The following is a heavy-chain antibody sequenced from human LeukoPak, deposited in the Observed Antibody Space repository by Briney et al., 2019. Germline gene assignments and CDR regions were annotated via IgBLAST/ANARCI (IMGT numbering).Heavy chain of an antibody. CDR3: AKEATVTPGNVNWFDP. Sequence: PGGSLRLSCSASGFTFSSYAMHWVRQAPCKGLEWVAVISYDGGYKYYADSVKGRFTISRDNSKNTLSLQMNSLRAEDTAVYYCAKEATVTPGNVNWFDPWGQGTLVAVSS. CDR1: GFTFSSYA. J-gene: IGHJ5*02. CDR2: ISYDGGYK. V-gene: IGHV3-30*04. D-gene: IGHD4-17*01.